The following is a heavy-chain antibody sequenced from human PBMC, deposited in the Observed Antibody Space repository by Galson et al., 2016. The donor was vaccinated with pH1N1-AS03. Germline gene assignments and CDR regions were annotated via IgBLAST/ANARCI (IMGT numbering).Heavy chain of an antibody. Sequence: SLRLSCAASGFTFHDYAMHWVRQAPGKGPEWVSGIAWNSGITGYGDSVKGRFTLSRDNAKNSLYLQMNSLKPEDTALYYCARRYYFDYWGQGTLVTVSS. D-gene: IGHD3-16*02. V-gene: IGHV3-9*01. CDR2: IAWNSGIT. J-gene: IGHJ4*02. CDR3: ARRYYFDY. CDR1: GFTFHDYA.